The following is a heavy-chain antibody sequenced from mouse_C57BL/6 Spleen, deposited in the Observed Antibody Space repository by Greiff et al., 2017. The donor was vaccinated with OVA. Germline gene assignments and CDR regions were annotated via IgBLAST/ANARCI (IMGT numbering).Heavy chain of an antibody. D-gene: IGHD1-1*01. V-gene: IGHV1-80*01. J-gene: IGHJ1*03. Sequence: VQLQQSGAELVKPGASVKISCKASGYAFSSYWMNWVKQRPGKGLEWIGQIYPGDGDTNYNGKFKGKATLTADKSSSTAYMQLSSLTSEDSAVYVCARDGSSDWYFDVWGTGTTVTVSS. CDR2: IYPGDGDT. CDR3: ARDGSSDWYFDV. CDR1: GYAFSSYW.